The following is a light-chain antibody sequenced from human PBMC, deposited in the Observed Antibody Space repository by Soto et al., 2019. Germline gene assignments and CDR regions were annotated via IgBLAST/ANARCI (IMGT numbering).Light chain of an antibody. CDR3: QQYNNWPGT. Sequence: EIVLTQSPGTLSLSPGERATLSCRASQSVSSSYLAWYQQKPGQAPRLLIYGASTRATGIPARFSGSGSGTEFTLTISSLQSEDFAVYYCQQYNNWPGTFGQGTKLEIK. V-gene: IGKV3-15*01. J-gene: IGKJ2*02. CDR2: GAS. CDR1: QSVSSSY.